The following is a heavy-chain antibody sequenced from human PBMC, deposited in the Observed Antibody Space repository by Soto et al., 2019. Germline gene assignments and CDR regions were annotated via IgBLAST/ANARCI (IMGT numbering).Heavy chain of an antibody. V-gene: IGHV3-33*01. Sequence: GGSLRLSCAASGFSFSSYGMHWVRQAPGKGLEWVAVIWYDGSNKYSADSVKGRFTISRDNSKNTLYLQMNSLRAEDTAVYYCARDHYYYDSSGYYYPGYFDYWGQGTLVTVSS. J-gene: IGHJ4*02. CDR3: ARDHYYYDSSGYYYPGYFDY. D-gene: IGHD3-22*01. CDR1: GFSFSSYG. CDR2: IWYDGSNK.